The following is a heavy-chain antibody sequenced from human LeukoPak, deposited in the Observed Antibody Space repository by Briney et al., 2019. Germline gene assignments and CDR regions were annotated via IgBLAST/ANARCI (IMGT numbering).Heavy chain of an antibody. CDR1: GRSFSSYA. Sequence: GASVKVSWKASGRSFSSYAISWVRQAPGQGLEWMGGVIPIFGTAIYAQKFQGRVTITTDESTSTAYMELSSLRSEDTAVYYCAREVPYDSSGYSQRMSFGYWGQGTLVTVSS. D-gene: IGHD3-22*01. CDR2: VIPIFGTA. V-gene: IGHV1-69*05. J-gene: IGHJ4*02. CDR3: AREVPYDSSGYSQRMSFGY.